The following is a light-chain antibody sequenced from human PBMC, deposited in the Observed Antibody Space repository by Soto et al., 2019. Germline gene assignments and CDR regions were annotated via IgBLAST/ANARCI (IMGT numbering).Light chain of an antibody. CDR1: QSVNNNY. CDR2: ATS. J-gene: IGKJ1*01. CDR3: RQCDGSQT. V-gene: IGKV3-20*01. Sequence: ENVLTPSPGTLSLSPGERATLSCRARQSVNNNYLVWYQQKAGQAPRLLIYATSSRATDIPDRFSGSGSGTDVTLTINRMEPEDFAGYYCRQCDGSQTVGQGPKEEIK.